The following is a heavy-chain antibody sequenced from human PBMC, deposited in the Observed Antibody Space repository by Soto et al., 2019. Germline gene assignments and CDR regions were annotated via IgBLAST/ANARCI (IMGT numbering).Heavy chain of an antibody. CDR3: ARLNPIVVVPTPMGWFDP. CDR1: CDNISSGCYY. D-gene: IGHD2-2*01. V-gene: IGHV4-31*03. J-gene: IGHJ5*02. CDR2: IVYSGYN. Sequence: TLSLTCTVSCDNISSGCYYWSWIRQSPWKGREWIGYIVYSGYNYYNPSLKSRLSMSVDTSKNQFSLRLTSVTAPDTAVYFCARLNPIVVVPTPMGWFDPWGQGTLVTVSS.